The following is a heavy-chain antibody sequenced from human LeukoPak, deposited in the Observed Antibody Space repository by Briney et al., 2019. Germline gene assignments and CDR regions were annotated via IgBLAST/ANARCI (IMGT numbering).Heavy chain of an antibody. D-gene: IGHD3-10*01. CDR3: ARGGPATMVRGVRRTNWFDP. J-gene: IGHJ5*02. CDR2: INHSGST. CDR1: GGSFSGYY. Sequence: SETLSLTCAVYGGSFSGYYWSWIRQPPGKGLEWIGEINHSGSTNYNPPLKSRVTISVDTSKNQFSLKLSSVTAADTAVYYCARGGPATMVRGVRRTNWFDPWGQGTLVTVSS. V-gene: IGHV4-34*01.